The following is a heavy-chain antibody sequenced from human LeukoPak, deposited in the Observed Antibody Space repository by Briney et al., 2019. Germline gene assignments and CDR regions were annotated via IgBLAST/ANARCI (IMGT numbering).Heavy chain of an antibody. CDR1: GYTCNNYG. Sequence: ASVKVSSQTSGYTCNNYGMSWVRQEPGQGLEWMGWISAYNGNTDYAQKFKGRLTMTTDTSTSTAYMELRGLGSDDTAMYYCARDRSVNDYWGQGTLVTVTS. D-gene: IGHD3-3*01. J-gene: IGHJ4*02. CDR3: ARDRSVNDY. V-gene: IGHV1-18*01. CDR2: ISAYNGNT.